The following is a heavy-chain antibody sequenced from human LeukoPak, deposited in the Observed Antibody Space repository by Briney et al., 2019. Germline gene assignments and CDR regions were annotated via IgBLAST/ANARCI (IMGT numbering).Heavy chain of an antibody. CDR3: ARDLGGWLLDY. Sequence: GGSLTLSCAASGFTFSSYSMNWVRQAPGKGLEWVSSISSSSSYIYYADSVKGRFAISRDNAKNSLYLQMNSLRAEDTAVYYCARDLGGWLLDYWGQGTLVTVSS. CDR2: ISSSSSYI. J-gene: IGHJ4*02. D-gene: IGHD3-22*01. V-gene: IGHV3-21*01. CDR1: GFTFSSYS.